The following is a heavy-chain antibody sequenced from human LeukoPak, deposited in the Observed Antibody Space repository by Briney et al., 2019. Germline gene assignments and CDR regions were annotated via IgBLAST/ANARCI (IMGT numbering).Heavy chain of an antibody. CDR2: IYTSGST. CDR3: ARAGYYEGWFDP. CDR1: GGSISSGSYY. V-gene: IGHV4-61*02. Sequence: SQTLSLTCTVSGGSISSGSYYWSWIRQPAGEGLEWIGRIYTSGSTNYNPSLKSRVTISVDTSKNQFSLKLSSVTAADTAVYYCARAGYYEGWFDPWGQGTLVTVSS. D-gene: IGHD3-22*01. J-gene: IGHJ5*02.